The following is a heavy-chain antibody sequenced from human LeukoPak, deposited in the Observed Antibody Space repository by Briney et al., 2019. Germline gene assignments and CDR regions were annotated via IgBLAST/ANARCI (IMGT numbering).Heavy chain of an antibody. CDR2: IYYSGST. V-gene: IGHV4-39*07. D-gene: IGHD3-22*01. J-gene: IGHJ5*02. Sequence: PSETLSLTCTVSGGSISSSSYYWGWIRQPPGKGLEWIGSIYYSGSTYYNPSLKSRVTISVDTSKNQFSLKLSSVTAADTAVYYCARDRYYDSSGYYYSGFINWFDPWGQGTLVTVSS. CDR1: GGSISSSSYY. CDR3: ARDRYYDSSGYYYSGFINWFDP.